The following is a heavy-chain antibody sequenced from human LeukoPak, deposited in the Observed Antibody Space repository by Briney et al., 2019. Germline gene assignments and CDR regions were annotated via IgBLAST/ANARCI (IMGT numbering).Heavy chain of an antibody. CDR1: GYSFTSYW. Sequence: GESLKISCKGSGYSFTSYWIGWVRQMPGKGLEWVGIIYPGDSDTKYSPAFQGQVTISADKSINTAYLQWSSLKASDTAMYYCARHRSSSDLFDYWGQGTLVTVSP. CDR3: ARHRSSSDLFDY. V-gene: IGHV5-51*01. D-gene: IGHD6-6*01. J-gene: IGHJ4*02. CDR2: IYPGDSDT.